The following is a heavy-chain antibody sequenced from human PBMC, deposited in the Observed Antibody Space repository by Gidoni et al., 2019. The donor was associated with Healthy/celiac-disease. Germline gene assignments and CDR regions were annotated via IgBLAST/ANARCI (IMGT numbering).Heavy chain of an antibody. J-gene: IGHJ4*02. CDR3: ARDGPMGQQWLVPFDY. CDR2: SNWNGGST. Sequence: EVQLVESGGGVVRPGGSLRLSCAASGFTFDDYGMSWVRQAPGKGLGWVSGSNWNGGSTGYADSVKGRFTISRDNAKNSLYLQMNSLRAEDTALYYCARDGPMGQQWLVPFDYWGQGTLVTVSS. D-gene: IGHD6-19*01. CDR1: GFTFDDYG. V-gene: IGHV3-20*04.